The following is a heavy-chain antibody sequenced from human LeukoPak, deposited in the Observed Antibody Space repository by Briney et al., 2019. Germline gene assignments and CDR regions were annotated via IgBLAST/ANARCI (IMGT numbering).Heavy chain of an antibody. CDR2: MNPNSGNT. V-gene: IGHV1-8*01. CDR1: GYTFTSYD. Sequence: ASVKVSCKASGYTFTSYDINWVRQATGQGIEWMGWMNPNSGNTGYAQKFQGRVTMTRNTSISTAYMELRSLRTKDTAVYYCARGRGWLPQNDYWGQGTLVTVSS. CDR3: ARGRGWLPQNDY. J-gene: IGHJ4*02. D-gene: IGHD5-24*01.